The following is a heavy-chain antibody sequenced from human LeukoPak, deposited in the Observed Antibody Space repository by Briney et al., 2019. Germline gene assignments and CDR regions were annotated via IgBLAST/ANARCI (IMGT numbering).Heavy chain of an antibody. D-gene: IGHD3-10*01. CDR2: IYYSGST. Sequence: PGGSLRLSCAASEFTFSTYSMNWVRQPPGKGLEWIGSIYYSGSTYYNPSLKSRVTLSVDTSKNQFSLKLSSVTAADTAVYYCARLTMVRGVITQNFDYWGQGTLVTVSS. CDR3: ARLTMVRGVITQNFDY. J-gene: IGHJ4*02. CDR1: EFTFSTYSMN. V-gene: IGHV4-39*01.